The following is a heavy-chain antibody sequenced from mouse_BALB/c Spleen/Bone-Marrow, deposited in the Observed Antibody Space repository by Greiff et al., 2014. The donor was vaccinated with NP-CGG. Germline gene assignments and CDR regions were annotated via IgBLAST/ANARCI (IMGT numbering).Heavy chain of an antibody. CDR1: GFTFSSYG. CDR2: ISSGGINT. Sequence: DVQLQESGGDLVKPGGSLKLSCAASGFTFSSYGMSWGRQTPDKGLEWVAIISSGGINTYYPDSVKGRFTISRDNAKNTLYLQMSSLKSEDTAMYYCARHQRYYAMDYWGQGTLVTVSS. J-gene: IGHJ4*01. V-gene: IGHV5-6*01. CDR3: ARHQRYYAMDY.